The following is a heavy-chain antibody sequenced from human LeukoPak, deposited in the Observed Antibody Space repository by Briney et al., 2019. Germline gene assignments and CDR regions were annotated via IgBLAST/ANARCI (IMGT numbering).Heavy chain of an antibody. Sequence: GASVKVSCKASGYTFTSYGISWVRQAPGQGLEWMGWISAYNGNTNYAQKLQGRVTMTTDTFTSTAYMELRSLRSDDTAVYYCARDGSTGTKGRPFDYWGQGTLVTVSS. V-gene: IGHV1-18*01. D-gene: IGHD1-7*01. CDR3: ARDGSTGTKGRPFDY. J-gene: IGHJ4*02. CDR2: ISAYNGNT. CDR1: GYTFTSYG.